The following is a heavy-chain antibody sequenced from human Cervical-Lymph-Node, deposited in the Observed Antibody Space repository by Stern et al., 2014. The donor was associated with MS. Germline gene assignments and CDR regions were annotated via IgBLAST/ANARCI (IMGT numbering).Heavy chain of an antibody. CDR3: ARDAWPAASGPLIDY. CDR2: TYGDGSST. D-gene: IGHD6-13*01. CDR1: GFTFSSHW. Sequence: EVQLVESGGGLVQPGGSLRLSCAASGFTFSSHWMHWVRQAPGKGLVWVSRTYGDGSSTKYADSVKGRFTISRDNAKSTLYLQMNSLRAEDSAVYYCARDAWPAASGPLIDYWGRGTLVTVSS. V-gene: IGHV3-74*03. J-gene: IGHJ4*02.